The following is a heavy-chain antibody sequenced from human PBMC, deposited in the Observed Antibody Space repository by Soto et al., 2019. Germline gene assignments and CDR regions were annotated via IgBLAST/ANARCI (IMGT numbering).Heavy chain of an antibody. V-gene: IGHV3-21*01. CDR3: VRFGGAAAGPGDY. J-gene: IGHJ4*02. CDR2: ISSTTNYI. CDR1: GFTFTRYS. D-gene: IGHD6-13*01. Sequence: GGSLRLSCAASGFTFTRYSMNWVRQAPGKGLEWVSSISSTTNYIYYADSVKGRFTISRDNAKKSLYLQMNSLRAEDTAVYYCVRFGGAAAGPGDYWGQGTLVTVSS.